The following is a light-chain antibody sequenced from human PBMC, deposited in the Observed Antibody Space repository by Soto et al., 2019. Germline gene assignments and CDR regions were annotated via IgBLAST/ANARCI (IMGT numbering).Light chain of an antibody. CDR3: QQYNNWPLT. V-gene: IGKV3-15*01. J-gene: IGKJ4*01. CDR1: QSVSSN. CDR2: HAS. Sequence: EIVMTQSTATLSVSPGERVTLSCRASQSVSSNLAWYQQRPGQAPRLLIYHASTRATGIPVTFSGSGSGTEFTLTISSLQSEDFAAYYCQQYNNWPLTFGGGTKVEIK.